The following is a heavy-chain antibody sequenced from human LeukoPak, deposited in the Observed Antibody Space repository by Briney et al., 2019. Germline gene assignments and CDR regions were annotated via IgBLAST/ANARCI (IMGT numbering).Heavy chain of an antibody. CDR2: IYYSGST. J-gene: IGHJ6*03. CDR3: ASSVGDKIAALFTYYYYYMDV. V-gene: IGHV4-59*11. Sequence: SETLSLTCTVSGGSISSHYWSWIRQPPGKGLEWIGYIYYSGSTNYNPSLKSRVTISVDTSKNQFSLKLSSVTAADTAVYYCASSVGDKIAALFTYYYYYMDVWGKGTTVTVSS. CDR1: GGSISSHY. D-gene: IGHD6-6*01.